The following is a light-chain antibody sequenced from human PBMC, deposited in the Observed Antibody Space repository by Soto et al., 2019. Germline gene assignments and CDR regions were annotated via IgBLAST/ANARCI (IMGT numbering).Light chain of an antibody. CDR3: SSYTTSNTRQIV. Sequence: QSVLTQPASVSGSPRQSITISCTGTSSDVGGYNYASWYQQHPCKAPKFMIYDVSNRPLGVSNRFSGSKSGNSASLTISGLQAEDEADYYCSSYTTSNTRQIVFGTGTKVTVL. V-gene: IGLV2-14*01. J-gene: IGLJ1*01. CDR1: SSDVGGYNY. CDR2: DVS.